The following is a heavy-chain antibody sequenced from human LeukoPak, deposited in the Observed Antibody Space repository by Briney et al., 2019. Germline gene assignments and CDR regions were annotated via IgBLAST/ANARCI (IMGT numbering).Heavy chain of an antibody. V-gene: IGHV1-2*02. CDR2: INPNSGGT. J-gene: IGHJ5*02. CDR1: GYTFTGYY. Sequence: ASVKVSCKASGYTFTGYYMRWVRQAPGQGLEWMGWINPNSGGTNYAQKFQGRVTMTRDTSISTAYMELSRLRSDDTAVYYCARDLLITIFGVVIRGNWFDPWGQGTLVTVSS. CDR3: ARDLLITIFGVVIRGNWFDP. D-gene: IGHD3-3*01.